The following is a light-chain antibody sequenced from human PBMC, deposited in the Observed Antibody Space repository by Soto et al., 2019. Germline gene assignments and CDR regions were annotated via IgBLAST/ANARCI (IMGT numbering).Light chain of an antibody. CDR1: SSGVGTYNR. J-gene: IGLJ2*01. CDR2: EVN. CDR3: SLYTTTSSRVV. Sequence: QSALTQPPSVSGSPGQSVTITCTGTSSGVGTYNRGSWYQQPPGTAPKLIIYEVNNRPAGVPDRFSGSKSGNPASLTISGLQAEDEADYHCSLYTTTSSRVVFGGGTQLTVL. V-gene: IGLV2-18*01.